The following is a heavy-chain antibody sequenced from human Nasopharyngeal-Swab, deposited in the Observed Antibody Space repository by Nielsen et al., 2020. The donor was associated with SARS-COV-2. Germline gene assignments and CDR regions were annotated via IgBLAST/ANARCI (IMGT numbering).Heavy chain of an antibody. J-gene: IGHJ3*02. CDR2: TSGSGGST. CDR1: EFTFSSYA. V-gene: IGHV3-23*01. CDR3: AKDESGYTGTYGALDI. Sequence: GESLKISCAASEFTFSSYAMSWVRQAPGKGLEWVSTTSGSGGSTYYADSVKGRFTISRDNSWTTLYLEMNSLRAEDTAVYYCAKDESGYTGTYGALDIWGQGTMVTVSS. D-gene: IGHD1-26*01.